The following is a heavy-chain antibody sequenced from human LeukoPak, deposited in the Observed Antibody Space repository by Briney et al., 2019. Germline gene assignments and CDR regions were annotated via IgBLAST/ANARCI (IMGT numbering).Heavy chain of an antibody. J-gene: IGHJ5*02. CDR3: ARGGGVTLERAWFDP. Sequence: GSPRLSCAASGFTFSNYAMSWVRQAPGKGLEWVSAISGSGGSTYYADSVKGRFTISRDNSKNTLYLQMNSLRAEDTAVYYCARGGGVTLERAWFDPWGQGTLVTVSS. CDR2: ISGSGGST. D-gene: IGHD3-3*01. CDR1: GFTFSNYA. V-gene: IGHV3-23*01.